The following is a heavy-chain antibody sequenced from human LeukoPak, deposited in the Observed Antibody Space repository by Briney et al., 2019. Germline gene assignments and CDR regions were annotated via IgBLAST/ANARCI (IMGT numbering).Heavy chain of an antibody. D-gene: IGHD3-9*01. CDR1: GFTFSSYW. CDR2: IRYDGSNK. J-gene: IGHJ6*03. V-gene: IGHV3-30*02. Sequence: GGSLRLSCAASGFTFSSYWMSWVRQAPGKGLEWVAFIRYDGSNKYYADSVKGRFTISRDNSKNTLYLQMNSLRAEDTAVYYCAKNGDILTGRPYYYYYMDVWGKGTTVTISS. CDR3: AKNGDILTGRPYYYYYMDV.